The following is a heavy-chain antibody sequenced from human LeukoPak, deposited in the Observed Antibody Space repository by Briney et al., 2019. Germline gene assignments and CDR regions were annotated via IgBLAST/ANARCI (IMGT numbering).Heavy chain of an antibody. CDR3: ARARPRARYFDY. J-gene: IGHJ4*02. CDR1: GGIFNDYS. CDR2: IIPILNVP. V-gene: IGHV1-69*04. D-gene: IGHD2-15*01. Sequence: ASVKVSCKASGGIFNDYSISWVRQAPGQGLEWMGRIIPILNVPNYAQKFEGRVTITADKSTNTAYMELSSLKSEDTAVYFCARARPRARYFDYWGQGTLVTVSS.